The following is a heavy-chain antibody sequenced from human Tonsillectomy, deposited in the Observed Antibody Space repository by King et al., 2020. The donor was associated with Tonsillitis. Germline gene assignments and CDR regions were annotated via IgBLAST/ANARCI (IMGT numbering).Heavy chain of an antibody. CDR3: ARGWNIDVWSGYAFDY. Sequence: VQLVESGGGVVQPGRSLRLSCAASGFSFSNYGIPWVRQAPGKVLEWVAVIWYDGGNKYYADSVRGRFTISRDNSTNTLYLQMNTLSGEDTAVYYCARGWNIDVWSGYAFDYWGQGTLVTVSS. CDR2: IWYDGGNK. D-gene: IGHD3-3*01. V-gene: IGHV3-33*08. J-gene: IGHJ4*02. CDR1: GFSFSNYG.